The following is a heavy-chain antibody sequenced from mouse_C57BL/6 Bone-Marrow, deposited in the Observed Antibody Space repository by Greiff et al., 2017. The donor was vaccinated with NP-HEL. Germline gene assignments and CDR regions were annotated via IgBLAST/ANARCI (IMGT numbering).Heavy chain of an antibody. V-gene: IGHV14-2*01. CDR2: IDPEDGET. Sequence: EVQLQQSGAELVKPGASVKLSCTASGFNIKDYYMHWVKQRTEQGLEWIGRIDPEDGETKYAPKFQGKATLTADTSSNTAYLQLSSLTSEDTAVYYCARSIYYDYDVGNAMDYWGQGTSVTVSS. CDR3: ARSIYYDYDVGNAMDY. CDR1: GFNIKDYY. D-gene: IGHD2-4*01. J-gene: IGHJ4*01.